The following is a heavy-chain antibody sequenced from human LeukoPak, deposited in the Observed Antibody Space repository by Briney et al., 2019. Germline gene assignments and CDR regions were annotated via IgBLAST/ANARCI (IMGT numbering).Heavy chain of an antibody. CDR2: MYLSGTT. D-gene: IGHD3-22*01. Sequence: SGTPSLTCTVSGDSINSLDLWSWVRQPPGKGLEWIGEMYLSGTTHSNPSVKSRVTISIDKSKNQFFLNLSSVTAADTAVYYCAGLVGRYSSGLYYYYFDYWGQGTLVTVSS. CDR1: GDSINSLDL. CDR3: AGLVGRYSSGLYYYYFDY. J-gene: IGHJ4*02. V-gene: IGHV4-4*02.